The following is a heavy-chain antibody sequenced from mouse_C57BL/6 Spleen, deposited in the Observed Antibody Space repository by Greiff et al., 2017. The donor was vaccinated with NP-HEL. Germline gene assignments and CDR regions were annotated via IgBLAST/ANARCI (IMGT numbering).Heavy chain of an antibody. D-gene: IGHD2-2*01. CDR2: IRLKSDNYAT. J-gene: IGHJ2*01. V-gene: IGHV6-3*01. CDR1: GFTFSNYW. CDR3: TGEWLRPFDY. Sequence: EVQRVESGGGLVQPGGSMKLSCVASGFTFSNYWMNWVRQSPEKGLEWVAQIRLKSDNYATHYAESVKGRFTISRDDSKSSVYLQMNNLRAEDTGIYYCTGEWLRPFDYWGQGTTLTVSS.